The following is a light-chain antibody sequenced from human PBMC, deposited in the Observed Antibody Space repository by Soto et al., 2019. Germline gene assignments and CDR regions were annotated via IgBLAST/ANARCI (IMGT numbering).Light chain of an antibody. CDR2: DAS. J-gene: IGKJ1*01. Sequence: DIQMTQSPSSLSASVGDRVTITCQASQDISNYLNWYQQKPGKAPKLLIYDASNLETGVPSRFSGSGSGTDFTFTISSLQPEDIATYYCQKYNSAPQTFGQGTKVDIK. CDR1: QDISNY. V-gene: IGKV1-33*01. CDR3: QKYNSAPQT.